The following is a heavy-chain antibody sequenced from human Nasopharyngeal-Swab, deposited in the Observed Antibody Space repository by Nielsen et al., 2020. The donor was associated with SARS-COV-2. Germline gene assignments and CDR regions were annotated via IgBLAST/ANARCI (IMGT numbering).Heavy chain of an antibody. J-gene: IGHJ3*02. V-gene: IGHV3-7*01. Sequence: GGSLRLSCAASGFTFSSYWMSWVRQAPGKGVEWVANIKKDGSEKYYVDSVKGRFPISRVNAKNSLYLQMNSLRAEATAVFYCASLDRCAYYCNYHAFDIWGQGTMVTVSS. CDR1: GFTFSSYW. D-gene: IGHD1-7*01. CDR3: ASLDRCAYYCNYHAFDI. CDR2: IKKDGSEK.